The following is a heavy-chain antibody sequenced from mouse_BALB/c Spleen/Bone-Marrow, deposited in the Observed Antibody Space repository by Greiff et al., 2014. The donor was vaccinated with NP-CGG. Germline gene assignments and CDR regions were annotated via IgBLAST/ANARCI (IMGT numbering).Heavy chain of an antibody. CDR3: AHDGLLPGMNY. Sequence: VQLQQSGAELVKPGASVKLSCKASGYTFTSYDINWVRQRPERGLEWIGWIFPGDNSTKYSEKFKGKATLTTDKSSSTAYMQLSRLTSEDSAVYFCAHDGLLPGMNYWGQGTSVTVSS. D-gene: IGHD2-3*01. CDR1: GYTFTSYD. CDR2: IFPGDNST. J-gene: IGHJ4*01. V-gene: IGHV1S56*01.